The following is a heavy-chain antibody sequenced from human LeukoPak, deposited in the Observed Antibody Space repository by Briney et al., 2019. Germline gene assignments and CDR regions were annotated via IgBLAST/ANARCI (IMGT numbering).Heavy chain of an antibody. CDR3: ARNGRCSGDCYSS. Sequence: AGGSLRLACAASGFSFSGYTMNWVRQAPGKGLEWVSIISSSSSYIYYADSVKGRFTISRDNAKNALYLQMNSLRVEDTAVYYCARNGRCSGDCYSSGGQGTLVTVSS. CDR2: ISSSSSYI. J-gene: IGHJ1*01. D-gene: IGHD2-21*02. V-gene: IGHV3-21*01. CDR1: GFSFSGYT.